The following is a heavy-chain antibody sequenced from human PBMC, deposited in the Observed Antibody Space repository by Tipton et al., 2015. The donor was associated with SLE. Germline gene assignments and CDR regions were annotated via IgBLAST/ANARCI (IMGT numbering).Heavy chain of an antibody. CDR3: AAKGGSKLGAFDI. Sequence: SLRLSCAASGFTFDDYAMHWVRQAPGKGLEWVSGISWNSGSIGYADSVKGRFTISRDNAKNSLYLQMNSLRAEDMALYYCAAKGGSKLGAFDIWGQGTMVTVSS. D-gene: IGHD3-16*01. CDR1: GFTFDDYA. CDR2: ISWNSGSI. V-gene: IGHV3-9*03. J-gene: IGHJ3*02.